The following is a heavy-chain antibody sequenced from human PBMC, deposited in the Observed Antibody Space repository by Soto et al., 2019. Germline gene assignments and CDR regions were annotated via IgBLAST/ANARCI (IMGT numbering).Heavy chain of an antibody. CDR1: GFTFSAFD. CDR2: IGTQHDS. CDR3: ARQASYWHGGGGWFDP. D-gene: IGHD2-8*02. Sequence: VQLVESGGGLVEPGGSLRLSCAASGFTFSAFDMHWVRQATGKGLELVASIGTQHDSYYPDSVKGRFTISRENAKNSLYLQMNSLGAGDTALYYCARQASYWHGGGGWFDPWGQGTLVTVSS. V-gene: IGHV3-13*01. J-gene: IGHJ5*02.